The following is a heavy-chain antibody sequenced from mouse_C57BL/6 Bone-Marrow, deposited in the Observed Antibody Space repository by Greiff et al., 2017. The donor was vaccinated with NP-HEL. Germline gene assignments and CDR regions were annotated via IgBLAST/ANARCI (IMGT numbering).Heavy chain of an antibody. CDR1: GYTFTSYT. CDR3: AAYGNYGSYAMDY. CDR2: INPSSGYT. V-gene: IGHV1-4*01. Sequence: QVQLQQSGAELARPGASVKMSCKASGYTFTSYTMHWVKQRPGQGLEWIGYINPSSGYTKYNQKFKDKATLTADKSSSTAYMKLSSLTSEDSAVYYCAAYGNYGSYAMDYWGQGTSVTVSA. J-gene: IGHJ4*01. D-gene: IGHD2-1*01.